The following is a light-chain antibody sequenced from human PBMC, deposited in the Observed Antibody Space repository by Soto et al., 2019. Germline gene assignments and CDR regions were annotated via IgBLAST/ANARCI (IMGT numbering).Light chain of an antibody. V-gene: IGKV3-15*01. Sequence: EIVMTHSPATLSVSPCERAALSCSASQSVSSNLAWYQQKPGQAPRLLISDASTRATGIPARFSGSGSGTEFTLTISSLQSEDFALYYCHQYNSWPPGTFGQGTKVDIK. CDR2: DAS. CDR1: QSVSSN. J-gene: IGKJ2*01. CDR3: HQYNSWPPGT.